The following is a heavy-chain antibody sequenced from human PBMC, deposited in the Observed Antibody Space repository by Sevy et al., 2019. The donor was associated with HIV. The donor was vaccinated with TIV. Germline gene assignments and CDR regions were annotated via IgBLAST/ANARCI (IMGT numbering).Heavy chain of an antibody. D-gene: IGHD6-13*01. Sequence: GGSLRLSCAASGFTFSSYDMHWVRQATGKGLEWVSAIGTAGDTYYPGSVKGRFTISRENAKNSLYLQMNSLRAGDTAVHYCARGPAAGTNNYDAFDIWGLGTMVTVSS. CDR1: GFTFSSYD. CDR2: IGTAGDT. J-gene: IGHJ3*02. V-gene: IGHV3-13*01. CDR3: ARGPAAGTNNYDAFDI.